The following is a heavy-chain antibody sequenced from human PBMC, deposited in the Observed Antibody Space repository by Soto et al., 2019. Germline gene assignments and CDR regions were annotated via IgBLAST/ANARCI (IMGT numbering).Heavy chain of an antibody. J-gene: IGHJ6*02. CDR3: AKDGGSYYGMDV. Sequence: AGGSLRLSCAASGFTFSSSGMHWVRQAPGKGLEWVAVISYDGSNKYYADSVKGRFTISRDNSKNTLYLQMNSLRAEDTAVYYCAKDGGSYYGMDVWGQGTTVTVSS. V-gene: IGHV3-30*18. CDR1: GFTFSSSG. CDR2: ISYDGSNK. D-gene: IGHD3-16*01.